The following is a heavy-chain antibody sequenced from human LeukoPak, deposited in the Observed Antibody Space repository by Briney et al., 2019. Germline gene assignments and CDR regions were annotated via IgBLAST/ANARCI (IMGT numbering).Heavy chain of an antibody. CDR2: IIPIFGTA. CDR1: GGTFSSYA. V-gene: IGHV1-69*13. Sequence: ASVKVSCKASGGTFSSYAISWVRQAPGQGLEWMGGIIPIFGTANHAQKFQGRVTITADESTSTAYMELSSLRSEDTAVYYCARTSNYGGYYYMDIWGKGTTVTVSS. J-gene: IGHJ6*03. D-gene: IGHD4-11*01. CDR3: ARTSNYGGYYYMDI.